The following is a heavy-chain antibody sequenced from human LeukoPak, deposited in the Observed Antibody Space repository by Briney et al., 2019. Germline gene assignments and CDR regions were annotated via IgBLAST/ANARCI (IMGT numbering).Heavy chain of an antibody. V-gene: IGHV3-7*01. CDR3: ARGGYSFDY. CDR1: GFSLSGYW. J-gene: IGHJ4*02. CDR2: LHADGVEQ. D-gene: IGHD5-18*01. Sequence: GGSLRLSCAASGFSLSGYWMTWVRQAPGKGLEWVARLHADGVEQNYVDSVTGRFTMSRDNAKNSLDLQMNSLRVEDTVVYYCARGGYSFDYLGQGTLVAVSS.